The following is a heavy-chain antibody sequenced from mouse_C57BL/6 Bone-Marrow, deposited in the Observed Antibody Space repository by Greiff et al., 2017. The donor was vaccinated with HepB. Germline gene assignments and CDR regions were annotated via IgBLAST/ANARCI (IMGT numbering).Heavy chain of an antibody. V-gene: IGHV1-81*01. CDR2: IYPRSGNT. D-gene: IGHD3-1*01. CDR1: GYTFTSYG. J-gene: IGHJ2*01. Sequence: VKLQESGAELARPGASVKLSCKASGYTFTSYGISWVKQRTGQGLEWIGEIYPRSGNTYYNEKFKGKATLTADKSSSTAYMELRSLTSEDSAVYFCARGTAQGYWGQGTTLTVSS. CDR3: ARGTAQGY.